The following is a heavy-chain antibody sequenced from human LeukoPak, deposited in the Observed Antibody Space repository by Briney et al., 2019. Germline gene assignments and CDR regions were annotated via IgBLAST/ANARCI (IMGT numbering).Heavy chain of an antibody. Sequence: SETLSLTCAVYGGSFSGYYWSWIRQPPGKGLEWIGEINHSGSTNYNPSLKSRVTISVDTSKNQFSLKLSSVTAADTAVYYCASTGYSSSWFPRYYYYGMDVRGQGTTVTVSS. D-gene: IGHD6-13*01. V-gene: IGHV4-34*01. J-gene: IGHJ6*02. CDR3: ASTGYSSSWFPRYYYYGMDV. CDR2: INHSGST. CDR1: GGSFSGYY.